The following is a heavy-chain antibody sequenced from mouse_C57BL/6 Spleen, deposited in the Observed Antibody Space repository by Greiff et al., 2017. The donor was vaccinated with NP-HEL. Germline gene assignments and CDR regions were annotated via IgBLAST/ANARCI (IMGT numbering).Heavy chain of an antibody. V-gene: IGHV5-4*03. CDR2: ISDGGSYT. CDR1: GFTFSSYA. J-gene: IGHJ4*01. Sequence: EVKLVESGGGLVKTGGSLKLSCAASGFTFSSYAMSWVRQTPEKRLEWVATISDGGSYTYYPDNVKGRFTISRDNAKNNLYLQMSHLKSEDTAMYDCASDAYYSAMDYWGQGTSVTVSS. D-gene: IGHD2-12*01. CDR3: ASDAYYSAMDY.